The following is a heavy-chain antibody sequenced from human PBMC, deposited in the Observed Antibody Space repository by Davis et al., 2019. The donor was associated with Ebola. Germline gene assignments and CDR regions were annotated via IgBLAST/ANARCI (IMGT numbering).Heavy chain of an antibody. CDR1: GYSFTSYW. D-gene: IGHD3-3*01. Sequence: GESLKISCQGSGYSFTSYWIGWVRQMPGKGLEWMGTIYPGDSDTSYSPSFQGQVTISADKSISTAYLQWSSLKASDTAMYYCARIRFLEWLSTDYWGQGTLVTVSS. V-gene: IGHV5-51*01. CDR2: IYPGDSDT. J-gene: IGHJ4*02. CDR3: ARIRFLEWLSTDY.